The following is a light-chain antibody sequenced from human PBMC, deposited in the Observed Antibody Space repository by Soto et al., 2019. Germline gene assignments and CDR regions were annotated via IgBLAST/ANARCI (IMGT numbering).Light chain of an antibody. V-gene: IGKV1-5*01. CDR1: QSVTDW. J-gene: IGKJ1*01. Sequence: DIQMTQSPSTLSASVGERVTITCRASQSVTDWLAWYQQKPGKAPKLLIYDVSSLESGVPSRFSGSGSGTEFRLTISSLQPEDFATYYCQQYDSYSWTFGQGTKVEMK. CDR3: QQYDSYSWT. CDR2: DVS.